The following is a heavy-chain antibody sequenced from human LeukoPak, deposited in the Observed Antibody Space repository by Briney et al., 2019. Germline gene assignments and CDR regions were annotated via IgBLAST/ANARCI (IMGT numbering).Heavy chain of an antibody. V-gene: IGHV4-39*01. CDR1: GGSISSSSYY. Sequence: SETLSLTCTVSGGSISSSSYYWGWIRQPPGKGLEWIGSIYYSGSTYYSPSLKSRVTISVDTSKNQFSLKLSSVTAADTAVYYCAKIVKDYFDYWGQGTLVTVSS. CDR2: IYYSGST. J-gene: IGHJ4*02. D-gene: IGHD2-21*01. CDR3: AKIVKDYFDY.